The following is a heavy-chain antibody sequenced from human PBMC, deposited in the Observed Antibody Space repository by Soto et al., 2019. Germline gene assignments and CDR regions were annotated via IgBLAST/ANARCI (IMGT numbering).Heavy chain of an antibody. J-gene: IGHJ4*02. Sequence: GGSLRLSCASSGFAFSSYAMHWVRQAPGKGLEWVAVISYNGDTTYYAESVKGRFTISRDNSKNTLYLQMNSLRAEDTAVYYCARDQIPGPPDYCDYWGQGTLVTVSS. CDR1: GFAFSSYA. CDR2: ISYNGDTT. CDR3: ARDQIPGPPDYCDY. V-gene: IGHV3-30-3*01.